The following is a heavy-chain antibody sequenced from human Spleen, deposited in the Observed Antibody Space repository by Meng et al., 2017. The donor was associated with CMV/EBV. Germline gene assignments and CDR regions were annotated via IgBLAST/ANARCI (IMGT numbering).Heavy chain of an antibody. J-gene: IGHJ6*02. Sequence: SETLSLTCTVSGGSVSSGSYYWSWIRQPPGKGLEWIGYIYYSGSTNYNPSLKSRVTISVDTSKNQFSLKLSSVTAADTAVYYCAREVAVAGLTPPPEVYGMDVWGQGTTVTVSS. D-gene: IGHD6-19*01. V-gene: IGHV4-61*01. CDR3: AREVAVAGLTPPPEVYGMDV. CDR2: IYYSGST. CDR1: GGSVSSGSYY.